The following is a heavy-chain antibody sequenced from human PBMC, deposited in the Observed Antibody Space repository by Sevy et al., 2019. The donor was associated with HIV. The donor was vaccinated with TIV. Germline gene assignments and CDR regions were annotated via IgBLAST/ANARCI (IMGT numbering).Heavy chain of an antibody. CDR3: ATTKDYYESSGYPFDY. J-gene: IGHJ4*02. CDR1: KYTLTEWA. CDR2: FDPEDDEK. D-gene: IGHD3-22*01. Sequence: ASVKVSCKVSKYTLTEWAIHWVRQAPGKGLEWVATFDPEDDEKIYAQKFQGRVTLTEERSKEPAYMELSSLRYDDTAVYYCATTKDYYESSGYPFDYWGQGTLVTVS. V-gene: IGHV1-24*01.